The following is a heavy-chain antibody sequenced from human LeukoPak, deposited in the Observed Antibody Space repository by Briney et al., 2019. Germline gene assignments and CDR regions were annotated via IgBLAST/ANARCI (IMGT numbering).Heavy chain of an antibody. CDR2: ISAYNGNT. CDR3: ARPQDYTVTKEYYFDY. D-gene: IGHD4-17*01. J-gene: IGHJ4*02. V-gene: IGHV1-18*04. Sequence: ASVKVSCKASGYTFTSYGISWVRQAPGQGLEWMEWISAYNGNTNYAQKLQGRVTMTTDTSTSTAYMELRSLRSDDTAVYYCARPQDYTVTKEYYFDYWGQGTLVTVSS. CDR1: GYTFTSYG.